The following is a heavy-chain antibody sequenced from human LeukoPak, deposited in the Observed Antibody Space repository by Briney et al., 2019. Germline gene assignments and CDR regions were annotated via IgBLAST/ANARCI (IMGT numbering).Heavy chain of an antibody. CDR2: IGTAGAT. CDR3: ARDRGSNWFDP. Sequence: GGSLRLSCAASGFTFSSYDMHWVRQATGKGLEWVSAIGTAGATYYPGSVKGRFTISRENAKNSLYLQMNSLRAGDTAVYYCARDRGSNWFDPWGQGTLVTVSS. CDR1: GFTFSSYD. J-gene: IGHJ5*02. V-gene: IGHV3-13*01.